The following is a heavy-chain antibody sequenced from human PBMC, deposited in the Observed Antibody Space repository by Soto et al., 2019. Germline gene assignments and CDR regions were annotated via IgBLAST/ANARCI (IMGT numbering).Heavy chain of an antibody. V-gene: IGHV3-23*01. CDR1: GFTFSSYA. D-gene: IGHD3-10*01. Sequence: VGSLRLSCAASGFTFSSYAMSWVRQAPGKGLEWVSAISGSGGSTYYADSVKGRFTISRDNSKNTLYLQMNSLRAEDTAVYYCAKDYYGSGSYFHCMDVWGQGTTVNVSS. CDR3: AKDYYGSGSYFHCMDV. J-gene: IGHJ6*02. CDR2: ISGSGGST.